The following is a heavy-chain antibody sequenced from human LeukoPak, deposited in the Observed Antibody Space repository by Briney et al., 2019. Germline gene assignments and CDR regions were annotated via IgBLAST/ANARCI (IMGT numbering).Heavy chain of an antibody. CDR1: GGSINSYY. D-gene: IGHD3-22*01. CDR2: IYYSGST. CDR3: ARLPPSTYYYDSSGQGFDY. J-gene: IGHJ4*02. V-gene: IGHV4-59*08. Sequence: KPSETLSLTCTVSGGSINSYYWSWIRQPPGKGLEWIGYIYYSGSTNYNPSLKSRVTISVDTSKNQYSLKLSSVTAADTAVYYCARLPPSTYYYDSSGQGFDYWGQGTLVTVSS.